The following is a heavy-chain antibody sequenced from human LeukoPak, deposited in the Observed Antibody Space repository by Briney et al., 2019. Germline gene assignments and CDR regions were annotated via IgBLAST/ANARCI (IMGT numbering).Heavy chain of an antibody. CDR3: ARRETVTVTTGRLDGAYYYYGMDV. J-gene: IGHJ6*02. D-gene: IGHD4-17*01. CDR1: GYTLTELS. V-gene: IGHV1-24*01. Sequence: ASVKVSCKVSGYTLTELSMHWVRQAPGKGLEWMGGFDPEDGETIYAQKFQGRVTMTEDTSTDTAYMELSSLRSEDTAVYYCARRETVTVTTGRLDGAYYYYGMDVWGQGTTVTVSS. CDR2: FDPEDGET.